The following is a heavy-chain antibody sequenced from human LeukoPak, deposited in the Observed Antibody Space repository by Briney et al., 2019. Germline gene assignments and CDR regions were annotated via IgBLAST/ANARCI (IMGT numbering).Heavy chain of an antibody. CDR3: ARLGSRSSGWFDP. CDR2: IYTSGST. J-gene: IGHJ5*02. CDR1: GGSISSYY. D-gene: IGHD6-6*01. V-gene: IGHV4-4*09. Sequence: SETLSLTRTVSGGSISSYYWSWIRQPPGKGLEWIGYIYTSGSTNYNPSLKSRVTISVDTSKNQFSLKLSSVTAADTAVYYCARLGSRSSGWFDPWGQGTLVTVSS.